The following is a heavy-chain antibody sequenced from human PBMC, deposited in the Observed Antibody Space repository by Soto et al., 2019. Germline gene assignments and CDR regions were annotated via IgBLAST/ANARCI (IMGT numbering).Heavy chain of an antibody. D-gene: IGHD6-19*01. Sequence: QVQLVQSGAEEKKPGASVKVSCKASGFSFTSYAMHWVRQAPGQGLEWMGWINAGNGNTKYSQKFQGRVTITRDTSASTAYMELSSVRSEDTAVYYCARAVAVPADFDYWGQGTLVTVSS. CDR3: ARAVAVPADFDY. CDR2: INAGNGNT. V-gene: IGHV1-3*05. J-gene: IGHJ4*02. CDR1: GFSFTSYA.